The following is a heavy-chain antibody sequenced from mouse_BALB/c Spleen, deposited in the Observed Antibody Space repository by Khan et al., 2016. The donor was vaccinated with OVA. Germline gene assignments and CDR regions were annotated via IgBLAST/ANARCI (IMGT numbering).Heavy chain of an antibody. V-gene: IGHV4-1*02. Sequence: EVQLQESGGGLVQPGGSLKLSCAASGFDFSRYWMSWVRQAPGKGLEWIGEINPDSSTINYTPSLKDKFIMSRDNAKNTLYLQMSKVRSEDTALYYCARRYYNGHIDYWGQGTTLTVSS. CDR3: ARRYYNGHIDY. CDR2: INPDSSTI. D-gene: IGHD1-1*01. CDR1: GFDFSRYW. J-gene: IGHJ2*01.